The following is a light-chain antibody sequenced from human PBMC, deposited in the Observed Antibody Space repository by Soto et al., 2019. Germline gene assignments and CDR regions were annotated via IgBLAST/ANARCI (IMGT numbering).Light chain of an antibody. CDR2: DAS. V-gene: IGKV1-13*02. CDR3: QQFNAFPSP. Sequence: ALQMTQSPSSLSASLGDRVTITCRASQGVYNAVAWYQHKPGNAPKLLIYDASTLEDGVPSRFSGSGFETDFTLTIISLQSEDVATYFCQQFNAFPSPFGQGTKLEI. CDR1: QGVYNA. J-gene: IGKJ2*01.